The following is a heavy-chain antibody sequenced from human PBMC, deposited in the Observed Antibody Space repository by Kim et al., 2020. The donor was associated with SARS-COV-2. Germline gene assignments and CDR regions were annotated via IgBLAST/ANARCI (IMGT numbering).Heavy chain of an antibody. V-gene: IGHV3-30*07. CDR3: AYSIDYYYYGMDV. D-gene: IGHD4-4*01. J-gene: IGHJ6*02. Sequence: YADSVKGRFTISRDNPNNTLYLQMNSLGAEDTAVYYCAYSIDYYYYGMDVWGQGTTVTVSS.